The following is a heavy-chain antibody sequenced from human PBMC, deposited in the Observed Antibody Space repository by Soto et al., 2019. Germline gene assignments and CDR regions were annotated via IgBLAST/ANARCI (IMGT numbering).Heavy chain of an antibody. J-gene: IGHJ6*02. CDR2: ISSSSTGI. Sequence: EVQLVESGGGMVQPGGSLRLSCAASGFTFSLYGMSWVHQAPGKGLEWVSYISSSSTGIHYADSVKGRFTISRDDATNSMYLQMNSLRDGDTAVYYCARALTWGLDVWGQGTTVSISS. CDR3: ARALTWGLDV. D-gene: IGHD3-10*01. V-gene: IGHV3-48*02. CDR1: GFTFSLYG.